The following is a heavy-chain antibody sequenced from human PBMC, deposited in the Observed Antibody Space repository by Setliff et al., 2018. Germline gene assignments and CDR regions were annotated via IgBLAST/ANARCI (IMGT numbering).Heavy chain of an antibody. V-gene: IGHV4-61*09. D-gene: IGHD3-3*01. CDR3: ARVSGFLYMDV. Sequence: TLSLTCIVSGESIDSVATGNHYWNWIRQPAGKGLEWLGQIYTSWSTNYNPSLKGRATLSIDASKRQFSLKLTSVTAADTAVYYCARVSGFLYMDVWGKGTTVTVSS. CDR1: GESIDSVATGNHY. CDR2: IYTSWST. J-gene: IGHJ6*03.